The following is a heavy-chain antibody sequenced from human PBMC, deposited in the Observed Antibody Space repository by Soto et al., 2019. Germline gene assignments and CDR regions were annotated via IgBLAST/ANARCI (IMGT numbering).Heavy chain of an antibody. Sequence: QVQLVQSGAEVKKPGSSVKVSCKASGGTFSSYAISWVRQAPGQGLEWMGGIIPIFGTANYAQKFQGSVTITADESTSTAYMELSSLRSEDTAVYYCARGRVTIFGVGNWFDPWGQGTLVTVSS. V-gene: IGHV1-69*12. CDR2: IIPIFGTA. J-gene: IGHJ5*02. CDR3: ARGRVTIFGVGNWFDP. D-gene: IGHD3-3*01. CDR1: GGTFSSYA.